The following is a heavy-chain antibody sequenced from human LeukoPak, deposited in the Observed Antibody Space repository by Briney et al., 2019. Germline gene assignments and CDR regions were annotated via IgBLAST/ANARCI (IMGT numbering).Heavy chain of an antibody. D-gene: IGHD6-19*01. CDR1: GFTFSSYA. V-gene: IGHV3-23*01. CDR3: AKDHLSTLRQYSSGCLDY. J-gene: IGHJ4*02. CDR2: ISGSGGST. Sequence: GGSLRPSCAASGFTFSSYAMSWVRQAPGKGLEWVSAISGSGGSTYYADSVKGRFTISRDNSKNTLYLQMNSLRAEDTAVYYCAKDHLSTLRQYSSGCLDYWGQGTLVTVSS.